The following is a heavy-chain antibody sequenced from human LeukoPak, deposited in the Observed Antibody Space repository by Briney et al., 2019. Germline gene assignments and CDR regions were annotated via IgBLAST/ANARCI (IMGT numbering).Heavy chain of an antibody. CDR1: GFTFSSYS. J-gene: IGHJ5*02. CDR3: ARPSSSGWFDP. V-gene: IGHV3-48*04. D-gene: IGHD6-6*01. CDR2: ISSSSNTI. Sequence: GGSLRLSCAASGFTFSSYSMNWVRQAPRKGLEWVSYISSSSNTIYYADSVKGRFTISRDNAKNSLYLQMNSLRAEDTAVYYCARPSSSGWFDPWGQGTLVTVSS.